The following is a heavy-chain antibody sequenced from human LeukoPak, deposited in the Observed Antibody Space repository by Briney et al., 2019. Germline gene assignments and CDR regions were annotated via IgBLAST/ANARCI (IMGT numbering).Heavy chain of an antibody. V-gene: IGHV5-51*01. J-gene: IGHJ1*01. CDR1: GYSFTTYW. CDR2: IYPGDSDT. Sequence: RGESLKISCKGSGYSFTTYWIGWVRQMPGKGLEWMGIIYPGDSDTRYSLSFQGQVTISADKSISTAYLQWSSLKASDTAMYYCARRFDTSGFFQNWGQGTLVTVSS. D-gene: IGHD3-22*01. CDR3: ARRFDTSGFFQN.